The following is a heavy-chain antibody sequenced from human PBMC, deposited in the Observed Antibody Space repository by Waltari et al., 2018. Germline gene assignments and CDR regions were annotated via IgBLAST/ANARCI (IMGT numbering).Heavy chain of an antibody. V-gene: IGHV3-53*02. Sequence: EVRLVETGGGLIQPGGSLRLSCAASGFTVSRNYMSWVRQAPGKGLEWVAVLYSGGNTFYADPVKGRFTISRDSSKNTLYLQMNSLRAEDTAVYYCAGDRPLDYWGQGTLVTVSS. J-gene: IGHJ4*02. CDR2: LYSGGNT. CDR3: AGDRPLDY. CDR1: GFTVSRNY.